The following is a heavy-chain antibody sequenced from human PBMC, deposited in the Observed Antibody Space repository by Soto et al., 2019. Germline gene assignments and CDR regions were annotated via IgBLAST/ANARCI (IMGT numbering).Heavy chain of an antibody. V-gene: IGHV5-51*01. CDR3: VRWPRYATGWYIFDF. D-gene: IGHD6-19*01. CDR2: FYPGDSAT. CDR1: GYTFTTYW. Sequence: GESLKISCKGSGYTFTTYWIGWVRQMPGKGLEWMGIFYPGDSATKYSPSFQGQVTISVDTSISTAYLQWSSLKASDTAMYYCVRWPRYATGWYIFDFWGQGTLVTVSS. J-gene: IGHJ4*02.